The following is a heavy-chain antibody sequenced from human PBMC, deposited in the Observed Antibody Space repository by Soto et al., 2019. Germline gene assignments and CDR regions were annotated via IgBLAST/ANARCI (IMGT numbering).Heavy chain of an antibody. CDR2: ISAYNGNT. J-gene: IGHJ5*02. D-gene: IGHD4-17*01. Sequence: ASVKVSCKASGYTFTSYGISWVRQAPGQGLEWMGWISAYNGNTNYAQKLQGRVTMTTDTSTSTAYMELRSLRSDDTAVYYCARVMVFWVTTYNWFDPWGQGTPVTVSS. CDR3: ARVMVFWVTTYNWFDP. V-gene: IGHV1-18*01. CDR1: GYTFTSYG.